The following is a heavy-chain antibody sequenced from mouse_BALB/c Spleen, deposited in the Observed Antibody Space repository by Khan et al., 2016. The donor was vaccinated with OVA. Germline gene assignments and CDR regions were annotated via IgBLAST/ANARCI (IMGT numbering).Heavy chain of an antibody. CDR2: INPSNGRT. V-gene: IGHV1S81*02. CDR3: ARLLINFDY. CDR1: GYTLTSYW. J-gene: IGHJ2*01. D-gene: IGHD2-1*01. Sequence: QVQLQQPGAELVNPGASVNLSCKASGYTLTSYWMHWVKRRSGQGLEWIGEINPSNGRTNYNEKFKSKATLTVDKSSSTAYMQLSSPTSEDSAVYYCARLLINFDYWGQGTTLTVSS.